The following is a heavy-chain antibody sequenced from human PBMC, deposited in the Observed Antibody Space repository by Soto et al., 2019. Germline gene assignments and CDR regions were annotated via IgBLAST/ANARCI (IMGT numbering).Heavy chain of an antibody. Sequence: SETLSLTCTVSGGSISSSSYYWGWIRQPPGKGLEWIGSIYYSGSTYYNPSLKSRVTISVDTSKNQFSLKLSSVTAADTAVYYCANRRIAGYYYYYYGMDVWGQGTTVTVSS. J-gene: IGHJ6*02. CDR1: GGSISSSSYY. D-gene: IGHD6-13*01. CDR3: ANRRIAGYYYYYYGMDV. V-gene: IGHV4-39*01. CDR2: IYYSGST.